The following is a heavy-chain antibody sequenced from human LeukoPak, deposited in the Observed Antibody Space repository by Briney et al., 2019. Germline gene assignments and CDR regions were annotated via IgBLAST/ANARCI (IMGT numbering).Heavy chain of an antibody. D-gene: IGHD5-18*01. CDR1: GFTFSSYS. V-gene: IGHV3-21*01. CDR3: ARDPHSYGYGYFDY. J-gene: IGHJ4*02. Sequence: GGSLRLSCAASGFTFSSYSMNWVRQAPGKGLEWVSSISSSSSYIYYADSVKGRFTISRDNAKNSLYLQMNSLRAEDTAVYYCARDPHSYGYGYFDYWGQGTLATVSS. CDR2: ISSSSSYI.